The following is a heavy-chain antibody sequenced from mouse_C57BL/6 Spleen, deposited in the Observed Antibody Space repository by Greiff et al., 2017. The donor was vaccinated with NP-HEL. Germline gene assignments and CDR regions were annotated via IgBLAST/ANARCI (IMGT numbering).Heavy chain of an antibody. CDR1: GYTFTDYY. CDR2: IYPGSGNT. Sequence: QVQLQQSGAELVRPGASVKLSCKASGYTFTDYYINWVKQRPGQGLEWIARIYPGSGNTYYNEKFKGKATLTAEKSSSTAYMQLSSLTSEDSAVYFCARGITTEGFAYWGQGTLVTVSA. CDR3: ARGITTEGFAY. D-gene: IGHD1-1*01. V-gene: IGHV1-76*01. J-gene: IGHJ3*01.